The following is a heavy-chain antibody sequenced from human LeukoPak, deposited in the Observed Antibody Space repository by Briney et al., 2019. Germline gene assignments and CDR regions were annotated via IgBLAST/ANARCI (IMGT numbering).Heavy chain of an antibody. D-gene: IGHD3-16*01. Sequence: SETLSLTCTVSGGSISSYYWSWIRQPPGRGLEWIGYIYYSGSTNYNPSLKSRVTISVDTSKNQFSLKLSSVTAADTAVYYCARLPMLTRFDPWGQGTLVTVSS. J-gene: IGHJ5*02. CDR2: IYYSGST. CDR3: ARLPMLTRFDP. V-gene: IGHV4-59*08. CDR1: GGSISSYY.